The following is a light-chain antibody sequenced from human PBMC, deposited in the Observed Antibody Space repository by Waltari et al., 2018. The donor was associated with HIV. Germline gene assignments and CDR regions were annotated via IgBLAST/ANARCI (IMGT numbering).Light chain of an antibody. CDR1: ESVGSN. CDR2: GAS. V-gene: IGKV3D-15*01. CDR3: QQYSDWPPLT. Sequence: DIVMTQSPGTLSVSPGARATLSCRASESVGSNLAWYQQTPGQAPRLLMSGASSRAAGIPARFSGSGSGTDFTLTISGLQSEDFAVYFCQQYSDWPPLTFGGGTKVEIK. J-gene: IGKJ4*01.